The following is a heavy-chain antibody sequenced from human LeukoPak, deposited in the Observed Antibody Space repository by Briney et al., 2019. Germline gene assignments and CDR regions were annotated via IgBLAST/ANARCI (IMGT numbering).Heavy chain of an antibody. CDR2: ISITEGT. D-gene: IGHD6-19*01. J-gene: IGHJ5*02. CDR3: ARQRGSNQGIAVAGTANWFDP. CDR1: GGSVNTYY. V-gene: IGHV4-4*07. Sequence: SETLSLTCSVSGGSVNTYYWSWIRQSAGKGLEWIGRISITEGTNYNPSLKSRVSMSVDASKNQVSLKLGSVTAADTAVHYCARQRGSNQGIAVAGTANWFDPWGQGTLVTVSS.